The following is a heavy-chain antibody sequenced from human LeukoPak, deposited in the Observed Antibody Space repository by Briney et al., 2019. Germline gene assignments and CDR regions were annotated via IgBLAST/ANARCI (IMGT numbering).Heavy chain of an antibody. V-gene: IGHV4-34*01. CDR2: INHSGST. Sequence: SETLSLTCAVYGGSFSGYYWSWLRQPPGKGLEWIGEINHSGSTNYNPSLKSRVTISVDTSKNQFSLKLSSVTAADTAVYYCARGPVSSGDSPRFDPWGQGTLVTVSS. D-gene: IGHD6-25*01. J-gene: IGHJ5*02. CDR1: GGSFSGYY. CDR3: ARGPVSSGDSPRFDP.